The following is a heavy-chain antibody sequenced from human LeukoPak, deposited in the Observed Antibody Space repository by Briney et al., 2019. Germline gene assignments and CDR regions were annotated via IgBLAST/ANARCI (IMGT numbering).Heavy chain of an antibody. CDR2: IYSGGST. CDR3: AKDIEDIVVVPAAILGY. Sequence: GGSLRLSCAASGFTVSSNYMSWVRQAPGKGLEWVSVIYSGGSTYYADSVKGRFTISRDNSKNTLYLQMNSLRAEDTAVYYCAKDIEDIVVVPAAILGYWGQGTLVTVSS. D-gene: IGHD2-2*02. J-gene: IGHJ4*02. V-gene: IGHV3-53*05. CDR1: GFTVSSNY.